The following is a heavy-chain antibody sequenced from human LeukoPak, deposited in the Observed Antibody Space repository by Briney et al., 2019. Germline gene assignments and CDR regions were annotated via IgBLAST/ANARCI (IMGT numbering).Heavy chain of an antibody. D-gene: IGHD3-10*01. V-gene: IGHV3-30*18. J-gene: IGHJ6*02. CDR1: GFPFSNYG. Sequence: GSPKTPRATSGFPFSNYGIHRVRQAPSQGPEWLAPISFDGSNKFYADSVKGRLNISRDNSKNTLYLQMNSLRAEDTAVYYCAKVPRYGSGRAYYYGMDVWGQGTTVTVSS. CDR3: AKVPRYGSGRAYYYGMDV. CDR2: ISFDGSNK.